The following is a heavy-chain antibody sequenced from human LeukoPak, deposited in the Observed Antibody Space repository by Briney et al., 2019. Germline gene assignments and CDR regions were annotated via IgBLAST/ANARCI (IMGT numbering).Heavy chain of an antibody. Sequence: GGSLRLSCAASGFTFNSYTMSWVRQAPGKGLEWVSTISGSGSSTYYADSVKGRFTISRDDSKNTLCLQVNSLRAEDTAVYYCARASYCSGGICYYYYWGQGTLVTVSS. J-gene: IGHJ4*02. CDR3: ARASYCSGGICYYYY. CDR1: GFTFNSYT. D-gene: IGHD2-15*01. V-gene: IGHV3-23*01. CDR2: ISGSGSST.